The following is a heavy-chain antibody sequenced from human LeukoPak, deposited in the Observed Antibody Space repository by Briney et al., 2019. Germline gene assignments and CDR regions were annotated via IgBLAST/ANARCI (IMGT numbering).Heavy chain of an antibody. J-gene: IGHJ3*02. CDR1: GFTFSNAW. CDR3: ARASSRAEAFDI. CDR2: ISSSSSYI. D-gene: IGHD6-6*01. V-gene: IGHV3-21*01. Sequence: GGSLRLSCAASGFTFSNAWMNWVRQAPGKGLEWVSSISSSSSYIYYADSVKGRFTISRDNAKNSLYLQMNSLRAEDTAVYYCARASSRAEAFDIWGQGTMVTVSS.